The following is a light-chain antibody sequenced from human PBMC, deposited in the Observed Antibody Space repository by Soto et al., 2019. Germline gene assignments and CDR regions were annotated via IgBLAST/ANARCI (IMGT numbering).Light chain of an antibody. J-gene: IGKJ5*01. CDR1: QSVSSN. CDR3: QQYNNWPPIT. CDR2: DAS. Sequence: EIVMTQSPATLSVSPGESATFSCRASQSVSSNLAWYQQKPGQAPRLLIYDASTRATGIPARYSGSRSGTEFTLTISSLQSEDFAVYYCQQYNNWPPITFGPGTRLEIK. V-gene: IGKV3-15*01.